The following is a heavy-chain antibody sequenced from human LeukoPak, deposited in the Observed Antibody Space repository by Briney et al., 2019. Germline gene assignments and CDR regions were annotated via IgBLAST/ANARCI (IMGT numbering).Heavy chain of an antibody. CDR1: GFTFSSXW. Sequence: QPGGSLRLSCAASGFTFSSXWMXWVRQAPGXXXXXXXRINSDGSNAVYADSVKGRFTISRDNAKNTLYLQMNSLRAEDTAVYYCARDPKRGNWFDPWGQGTLVTVSS. J-gene: IGHJ5*02. V-gene: IGHV3-74*01. CDR2: INSDGSNA. CDR3: ARDPKRGNWFDP. D-gene: IGHD3-10*01.